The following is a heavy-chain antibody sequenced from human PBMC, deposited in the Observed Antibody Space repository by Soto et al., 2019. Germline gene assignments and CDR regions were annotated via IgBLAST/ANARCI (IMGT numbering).Heavy chain of an antibody. J-gene: IGHJ4*02. Sequence: QVHLQQWGAGLLKPSETLSLTCGVYGGSFSGYYWSWIRQPPGKGLEWIGEINPSGGTNYNPSLKSRVTISVDTSKNQFSLKVTSVTAADTAVYYCARVRASRGQREFDSWGQGTLVTVSS. CDR3: ARVRASRGQREFDS. V-gene: IGHV4-34*01. D-gene: IGHD6-13*01. CDR1: GGSFSGYY. CDR2: INPSGGT.